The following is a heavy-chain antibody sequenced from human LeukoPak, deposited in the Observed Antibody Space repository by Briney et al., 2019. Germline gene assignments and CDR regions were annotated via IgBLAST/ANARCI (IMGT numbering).Heavy chain of an antibody. CDR2: INWKTGNG. Sequence: GGSLRLSCAASGFTFSSYSMNWVRQAPGRGLEWVSGINWKTGNGIYADSVKGRFTISRDNAKNSLYLQMSSLRAEDTALYYCTRRAARWQFDLWGRGTLLTVSS. CDR3: TRRAARWQFDL. CDR1: GFTFSSYS. V-gene: IGHV3-9*01. J-gene: IGHJ2*01. D-gene: IGHD5-24*01.